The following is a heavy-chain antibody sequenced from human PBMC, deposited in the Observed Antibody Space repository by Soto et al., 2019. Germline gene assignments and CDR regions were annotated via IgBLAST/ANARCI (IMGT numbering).Heavy chain of an antibody. CDR1: GFTFSSYW. CDR3: ERISPGTYCRGGNCYSDY. CDR2: INGDGIST. J-gene: IGHJ4*02. Sequence: EVQLVESGGDLVQPGGSLRLSCAASGFTFSSYWMHWVRQDPEKGLVWVSRINGDGISTSYADSVKGRFTISRDNAKDTLYLHMNSLGAEDTAVYYCERISPGTYCRGGNCYSDYWGQGTLVTVSS. V-gene: IGHV3-74*01. D-gene: IGHD2-15*01.